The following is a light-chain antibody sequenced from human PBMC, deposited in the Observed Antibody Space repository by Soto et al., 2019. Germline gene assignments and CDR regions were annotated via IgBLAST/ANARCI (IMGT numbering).Light chain of an antibody. J-gene: IGLJ1*01. CDR2: EVS. CDR3: SSYAGNNNYV. Sequence: QSFLTDPPSSSGSLGQSVTISCTGTRSDVGGYNYVSWYQQHPGKAPRFMIYEVSKRPSGVPDRFSASKSGNTASLTVSGLQAEDEAEYYCSSYAGNNNYVFGTGTKVTVL. V-gene: IGLV2-8*01. CDR1: RSDVGGYNY.